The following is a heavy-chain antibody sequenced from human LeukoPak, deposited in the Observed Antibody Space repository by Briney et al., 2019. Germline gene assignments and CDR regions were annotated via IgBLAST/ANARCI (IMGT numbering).Heavy chain of an antibody. J-gene: IGHJ4*02. D-gene: IGHD4-17*01. Sequence: PGGSLRLSCAASGFTYNSYWMHCVRHATGKGLVWVSRINSDGSSTRYADSVKGRFTISRDNDKNTLYLQMNSLRAEDTAVYYCARELNYGDPFYWGQGTLVTVSS. CDR2: INSDGSST. V-gene: IGHV3-74*01. CDR1: GFTYNSYW. CDR3: ARELNYGDPFY.